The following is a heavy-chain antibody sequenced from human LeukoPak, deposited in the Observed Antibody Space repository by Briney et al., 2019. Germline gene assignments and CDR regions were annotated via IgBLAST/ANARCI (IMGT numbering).Heavy chain of an antibody. CDR1: GFTFSSYG. V-gene: IGHV3-30*03. CDR2: ISYDGSNK. D-gene: IGHD6-6*01. Sequence: GRSLRLSCAASGFTFSSYGMHWVRQAPGKGLEWVAVISYDGSNKYYADSVKGRFTISRDNAKNSLYLQMNSLRAEDTAVYYCARSKSIAARPARNDAFDIWGQGTMVTVSS. CDR3: ARSKSIAARPARNDAFDI. J-gene: IGHJ3*02.